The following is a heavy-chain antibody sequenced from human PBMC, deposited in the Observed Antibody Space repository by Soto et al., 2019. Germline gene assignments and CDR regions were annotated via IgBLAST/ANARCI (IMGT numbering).Heavy chain of an antibody. Sequence: QLQLQESGSGLVKPSQTLSLTCAVSGGSISSGGYSWSWIRQPPGKGLEWIGYIYHSGSTYYNPSLKRRVNISVDRSKNQFSLKLSSVTAADTAVYYCARGAFTMVRGVIINDNWFDPWGQGTLVTVSS. V-gene: IGHV4-30-2*01. D-gene: IGHD3-10*01. CDR1: GGSISSGGYS. CDR2: IYHSGST. CDR3: ARGAFTMVRGVIINDNWFDP. J-gene: IGHJ5*02.